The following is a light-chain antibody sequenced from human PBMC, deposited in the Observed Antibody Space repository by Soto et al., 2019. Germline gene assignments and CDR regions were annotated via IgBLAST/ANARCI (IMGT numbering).Light chain of an antibody. CDR1: QSVSSSY. CDR3: QQYDSSTPAYT. V-gene: IGKV3-20*01. CDR2: GAS. Sequence: EIVLTQSPGTLSLSPGERATLSCRASQSVSSSYLAWYQQKPGQAPSLLIYGASNRATGIPDRFSGSGSGTDFTLTISRLEPEDFAVYYCQQYDSSTPAYTFGPGTKVDIK. J-gene: IGKJ3*01.